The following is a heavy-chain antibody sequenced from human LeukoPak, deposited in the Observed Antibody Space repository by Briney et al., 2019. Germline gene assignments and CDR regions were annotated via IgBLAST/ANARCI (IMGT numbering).Heavy chain of an antibody. CDR1: GFTFSSYG. D-gene: IGHD1-26*01. V-gene: IGHV3-23*01. CDR3: ARDHRAVGATTFCHVY. J-gene: IGHJ4*02. CDR2: ITSGTRT. Sequence: GGSLRLSCAASGFTFSSYGMNWVRQAPGKGLEWVSGITSGTRTYYADSVKGRFAISRDNSKNTMYLQMNSLRAEDTAVYYCARDHRAVGATTFCHVYWGQGTLVTVSS.